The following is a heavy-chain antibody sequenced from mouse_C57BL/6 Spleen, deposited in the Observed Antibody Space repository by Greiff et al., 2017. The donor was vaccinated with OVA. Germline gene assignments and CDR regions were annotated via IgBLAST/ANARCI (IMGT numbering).Heavy chain of an antibody. D-gene: IGHD1-1*01. CDR2: ISSGGSYT. Sequence: EVKLMESGGDLVKPGGSLKLSCAASGFTFSSYGMSWVRQTPDKRLEWVATISSGGSYTYYPDSVKGRFTISRDNAKNTLYLQMSSLKSEDTAMXYCARQSYGSSFNYFDYWGQGTTLTVSS. CDR3: ARQSYGSSFNYFDY. V-gene: IGHV5-6*01. J-gene: IGHJ2*01. CDR1: GFTFSSYG.